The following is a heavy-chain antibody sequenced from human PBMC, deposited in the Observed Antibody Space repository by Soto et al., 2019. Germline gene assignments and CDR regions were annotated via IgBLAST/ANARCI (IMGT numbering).Heavy chain of an antibody. D-gene: IGHD3-3*01. CDR3: AHRVLRTVFGLVTTTAIYFDF. Sequence: QITLNESGPTPVNPRQTLTLTCTFSGFSLTTSGVGGGWIRQSPGKAPEWLALIYWDDDKRYSPSLKSRLTITKDTSKNQVVLTMADLDPADTATYYCAHRVLRTVFGLVTTTAIYFDFWGQGTPVAVSS. CDR1: GFSLTTSGVG. CDR2: IYWDDDK. V-gene: IGHV2-5*02. J-gene: IGHJ4*02.